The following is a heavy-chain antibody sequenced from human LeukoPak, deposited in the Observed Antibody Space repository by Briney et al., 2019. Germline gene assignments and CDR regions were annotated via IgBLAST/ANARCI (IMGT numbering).Heavy chain of an antibody. CDR3: ARGGGAAPTDY. V-gene: IGHV4-61*02. D-gene: IGHD3-16*01. J-gene: IGHJ4*02. Sequence: SETLSLTCTVSGGSISSASYYWSWIRQPAGKGLEWIGRIYTSGSTNYNPSLKSRVTISVDTSKNQFSLKLSSVTAADTAVYYCARGGGAAPTDYWGQGTLVTVSS. CDR1: GGSISSASYY. CDR2: IYTSGST.